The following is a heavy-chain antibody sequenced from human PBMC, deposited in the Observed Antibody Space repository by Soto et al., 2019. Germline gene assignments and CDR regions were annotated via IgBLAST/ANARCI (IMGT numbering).Heavy chain of an antibody. V-gene: IGHV1-2*04. J-gene: IGHJ3*02. CDR1: GYTFTGYY. CDR2: INPNSGGT. D-gene: IGHD3-10*01. CDR3: ARDHGLLWFGEDSGAFDI. Sequence: EASVKVSCKASGYTFTGYYMHWVRQAPGQGLEWMGWINPNSGGTNYAQKFQGWVTMTRDTSISTAYMELSRLRSDDTAVYYCARDHGLLWFGEDSGAFDIWGQGTMVTVSS.